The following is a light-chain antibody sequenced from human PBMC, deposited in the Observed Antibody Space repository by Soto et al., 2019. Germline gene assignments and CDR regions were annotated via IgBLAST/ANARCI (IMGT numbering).Light chain of an antibody. Sequence: QSGLTQPASVSGSPGQSITISCTGTSSDVGGYNYVSWYQQHPGKAPKLMIYDVSNRPSGVSNRFSGSKSGNTASLTISGLQAEDEADYYCSSFTSRTLYVFGTGTKVTVL. CDR3: SSFTSRTLYV. V-gene: IGLV2-14*01. J-gene: IGLJ1*01. CDR2: DVS. CDR1: SSDVGGYNY.